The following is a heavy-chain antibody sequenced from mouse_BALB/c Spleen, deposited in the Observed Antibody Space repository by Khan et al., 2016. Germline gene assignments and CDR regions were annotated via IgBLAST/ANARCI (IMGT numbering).Heavy chain of an antibody. CDR1: GYSITSGYA. J-gene: IGHJ2*01. CDR2: INYSGST. V-gene: IGHV3-2*02. D-gene: IGHD1-1*01. CDR3: ARVYYGSSFFDY. Sequence: EVQLQESGPGLVKPSQSLSLTCTVTGYSITSGYAWNWIRQFPGNKLEWMGYINYSGSTTYNPSLKSQISITRDTSKNQFFLQLKSVTTEDTATXYCARVYYGSSFFDYWGQGTTLTVSS.